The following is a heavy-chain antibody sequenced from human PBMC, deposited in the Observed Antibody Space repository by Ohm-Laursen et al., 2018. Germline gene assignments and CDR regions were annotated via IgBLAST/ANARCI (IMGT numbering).Heavy chain of an antibody. CDR1: GGSISGYY. D-gene: IGHD1-26*01. CDR3: ARREGGTYPADS. Sequence: SETLSLTCTVSGGSISGYYWSWIRQPPGKGLEWIGYIYYSGTTNYNPSLKSRVTISVDTSKNQFSLKLSSVTDADTAVYYCARREGGTYPADSWGQGTLLTVSS. J-gene: IGHJ4*02. CDR2: IYYSGTT. V-gene: IGHV4-59*12.